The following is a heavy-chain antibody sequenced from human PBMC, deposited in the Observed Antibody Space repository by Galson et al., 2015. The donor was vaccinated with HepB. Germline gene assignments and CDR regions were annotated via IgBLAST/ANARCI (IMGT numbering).Heavy chain of an antibody. J-gene: IGHJ3*02. CDR1: GYTFTGYY. Sequence: SVKVSCKASGYTFTGYYMHWVRQAPGQGLEWMGWINPNSGGTNYAQKFQGWVTMTRDTSISTAYMELSRLRSDDTAVYYCARVRGSYSDAFDIWGQGTMVTVSS. D-gene: IGHD1-26*01. CDR2: INPNSGGT. V-gene: IGHV1-2*04. CDR3: ARVRGSYSDAFDI.